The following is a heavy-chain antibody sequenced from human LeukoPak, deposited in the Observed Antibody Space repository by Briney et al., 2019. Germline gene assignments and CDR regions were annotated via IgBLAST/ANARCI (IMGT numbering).Heavy chain of an antibody. CDR3: ARDRGTMVRGSRWFDP. J-gene: IGHJ5*02. Sequence: ASVKVSCKASGYTFTSYAMHWVRQAPGQRLEWMGWINAGNGNTKYSQKFQGRVTITRETSASTAYMELSSLRSEDTAVYYCARDRGTMVRGSRWFDPWGQGTLVTVSS. CDR1: GYTFTSYA. V-gene: IGHV1-3*01. D-gene: IGHD3-10*01. CDR2: INAGNGNT.